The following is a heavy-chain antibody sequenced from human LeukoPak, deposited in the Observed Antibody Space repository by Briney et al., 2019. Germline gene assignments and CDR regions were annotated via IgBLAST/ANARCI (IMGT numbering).Heavy chain of an antibody. D-gene: IGHD2-2*01. CDR2: IFGSGGSA. CDR1: GFTFNSYA. Sequence: GGSLRLSCAASGFTFNSYAMYWVRQAPGKGLEWVSGIFGSGGSAHYADSVKGRFTISRDNAKNSLYLQMNSLRAEDTAVYYCARDGALVVPALGWDYYYYYMDVWGKGTTVTVSS. V-gene: IGHV3-23*01. J-gene: IGHJ6*03. CDR3: ARDGALVVPALGWDYYYYYMDV.